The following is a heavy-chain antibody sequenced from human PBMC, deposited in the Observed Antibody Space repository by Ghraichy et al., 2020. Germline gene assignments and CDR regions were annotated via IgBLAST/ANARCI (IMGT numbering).Heavy chain of an antibody. CDR1: GGSFSGYY. D-gene: IGHD3-22*01. V-gene: IGHV4-34*01. CDR3: ARGLRDLLSSTMITSGGSLHFDY. J-gene: IGHJ4*02. CDR2: INHSGST. Sequence: SETLSLTCAVYGGSFSGYYWSWIRQPPGKGLEWIGEINHSGSTNYNPSLKSRVTISVYPSKNQFSLKLSSVTAADTAVYYCARGLRDLLSSTMITSGGSLHFDYWGQGTLVTVSS.